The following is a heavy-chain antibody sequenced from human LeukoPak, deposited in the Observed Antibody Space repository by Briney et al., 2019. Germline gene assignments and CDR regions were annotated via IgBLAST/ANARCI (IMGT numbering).Heavy chain of an antibody. CDR2: IYYSGST. CDR3: ARVYYSNSYDYWYFDL. J-gene: IGHJ2*01. CDR1: GGSISSSSYY. D-gene: IGHD6-13*01. Sequence: SETLSLTCTVSGGSISSSSYYWDWIRQPPGKGLEWIAYIYYSGSTNYNPSLKSRVTISVDTSKNQFSLKLSSVTAADTAVYYCARVYYSNSYDYWYFDLWGRGTLVTVSS. V-gene: IGHV4-61*05.